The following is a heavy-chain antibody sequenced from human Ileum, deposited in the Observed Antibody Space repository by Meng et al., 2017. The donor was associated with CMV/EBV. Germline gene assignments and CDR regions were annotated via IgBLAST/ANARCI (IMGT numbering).Heavy chain of an antibody. Sequence: SVKVSCKASGDTFSRHAISWVRQAPGQGLEWMGGIIPILGTTDYAQRFQGRVTITTDVPMTTAYMELSSLRSEDTAMYYCASRNYYDQSQSEIGFWGQGTLVTVSS. CDR3: ASRNYYDQSQSEIGF. CDR2: IIPILGTT. CDR1: GDTFSRHA. V-gene: IGHV1-69*05. D-gene: IGHD3-22*01. J-gene: IGHJ4*02.